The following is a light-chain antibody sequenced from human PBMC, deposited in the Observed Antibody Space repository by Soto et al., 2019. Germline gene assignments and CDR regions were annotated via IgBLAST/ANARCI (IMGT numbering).Light chain of an antibody. V-gene: IGKV3-15*01. CDR3: QQYGSSGT. J-gene: IGKJ1*01. CDR1: QSVSSN. CDR2: DAS. Sequence: EIVMTQSPSTLSVSPGERSTLSCRASQSVSSNLAWYQQKPGQAPRLLIYDASTRATGLPARFSGSGSGTDFTLTISRLEPEDFAVYYCQQYGSSGTFGQGTKVDIK.